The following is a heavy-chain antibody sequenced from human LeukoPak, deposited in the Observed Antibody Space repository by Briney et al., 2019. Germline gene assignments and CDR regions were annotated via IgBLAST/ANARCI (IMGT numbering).Heavy chain of an antibody. J-gene: IGHJ5*02. CDR3: ARGPPKRRYCSSTSCYGANWFDP. CDR2: INPNSGGT. Sequence: ASVKVSCKASGYTFTGYYMHWVRRAPGQGLEWMGWINPNSGGTNYAQKFQGRVTMTRDTSISTAYMELSRLRSDDTAVYYCARGPPKRRYCSSTSCYGANWFDPWGQGTLVTVSS. CDR1: GYTFTGYY. D-gene: IGHD2-2*01. V-gene: IGHV1-2*02.